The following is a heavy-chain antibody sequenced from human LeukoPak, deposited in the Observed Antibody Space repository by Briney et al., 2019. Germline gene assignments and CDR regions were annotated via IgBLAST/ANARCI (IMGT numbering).Heavy chain of an antibody. V-gene: IGHV1-2*02. J-gene: IGHJ6*02. CDR3: ARGGPIDVHSITSSRHSMDV. Sequence: ASVKVSCKASGYTFTGYYMHWVRQAPGQGLEWMGWINPNSGGTNYAQKLQGRVIMTRDTASKTAYLELRSLTIDDTAVYYCARGGPIDVHSITSSRHSMDVWGQGATVSVS. CDR1: GYTFTGYY. D-gene: IGHD6-6*01. CDR2: INPNSGGT.